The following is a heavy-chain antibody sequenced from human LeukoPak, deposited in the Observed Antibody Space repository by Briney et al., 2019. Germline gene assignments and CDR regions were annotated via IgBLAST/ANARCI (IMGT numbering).Heavy chain of an antibody. CDR3: ARLYSSGDSIDY. Sequence: PSETLSLTCTVSGGSISTYFWTWIRQPPGKGREGIGSIYHSGSTDYNPSLQSRVTISVDTSKNQYSLKLSSVTAADTDVYYCARLYSSGDSIDYWGQGTLVTVSS. CDR1: GGSISTYF. J-gene: IGHJ4*02. D-gene: IGHD6-19*01. V-gene: IGHV4-59*08. CDR2: IYHSGST.